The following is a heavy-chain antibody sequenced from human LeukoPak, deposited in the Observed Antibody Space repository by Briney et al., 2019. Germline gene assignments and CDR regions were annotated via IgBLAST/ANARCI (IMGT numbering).Heavy chain of an antibody. CDR1: GYTSTSYG. D-gene: IGHD6-19*01. CDR3: ARDYRGFPYSSGWHLGFDP. J-gene: IGHJ5*02. V-gene: IGHV1-18*01. Sequence: ASVKVSCKASGYTSTSYGISWVRQAPGQGLEWMGWISAYNGNTNYAQKLQGRVTMTTDTSTSTAYMELRSLRSDDTAVYYCARDYRGFPYSSGWHLGFDPWGQGTLVTVSS. CDR2: ISAYNGNT.